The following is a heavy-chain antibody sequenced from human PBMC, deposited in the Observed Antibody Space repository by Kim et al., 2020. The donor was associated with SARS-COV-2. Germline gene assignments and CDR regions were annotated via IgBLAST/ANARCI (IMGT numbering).Heavy chain of an antibody. D-gene: IGHD3-9*01. CDR3: ARGIYYDILTGYYNWYFDL. V-gene: IGHV1-18*04. CDR2: ISAYNGNT. J-gene: IGHJ2*01. CDR1: GYTFTSYG. Sequence: ASVKVSCKASGYTFTSYGISWVRQAPGQGLEWMGWISAYNGNTNYAQKLQGRVTMTTDTSTSTAYMELRSLRSDDTAVYYCARGIYYDILTGYYNWYFDLWGRGTPVTVSS.